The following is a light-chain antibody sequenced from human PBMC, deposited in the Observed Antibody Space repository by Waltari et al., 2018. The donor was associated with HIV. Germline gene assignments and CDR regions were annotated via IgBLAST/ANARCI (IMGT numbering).Light chain of an antibody. CDR1: QGISSY. CDR3: QQLNSYPLMYT. J-gene: IGKJ2*01. Sequence: DIQLTQSPSFLSASVGDRVTITCRASQGISSYLAWYQQKPGKAPKLLIYAASTLQSGVPSRFSVSGSGTEFTLTISSLQPEDFATYYCQQLNSYPLMYTFGQGTKLEIK. CDR2: AAS. V-gene: IGKV1-9*01.